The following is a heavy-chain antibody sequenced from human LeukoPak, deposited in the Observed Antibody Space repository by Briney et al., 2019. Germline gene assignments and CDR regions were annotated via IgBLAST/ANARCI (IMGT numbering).Heavy chain of an antibody. CDR2: ISSNGGST. CDR1: GFTFSSYA. J-gene: IGHJ4*02. D-gene: IGHD5-18*01. Sequence: PGGSLRLSCSASGFTFSSYAMHWVRQAPGKGLEYVSAISSNGGSTYYADSVKGRFTISRDNSKNTLYLQMSSLRAEDTAVYYCAKDRGYSYGELRYWGQGTLVTVSS. CDR3: AKDRGYSYGELRY. V-gene: IGHV3-64D*06.